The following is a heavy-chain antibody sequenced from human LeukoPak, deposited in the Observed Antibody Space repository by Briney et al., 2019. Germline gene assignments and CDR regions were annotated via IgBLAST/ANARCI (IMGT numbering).Heavy chain of an antibody. CDR2: ISGSGGDT. CDR3: AKHFYCSGTSCSPNY. D-gene: IGHD2-2*01. CDR1: GFTFSSYA. J-gene: IGHJ4*02. Sequence: PGGSLRLSCAASGFTFSSYAMSWVRQAPGKGLEWVSAISGSGGDTYSSDSVKGQFTISRDNSKNTVYLQMDSLRGEDTAIYYCAKHFYCSGTSCSPNYWGQGTLVTVSS. V-gene: IGHV3-23*01.